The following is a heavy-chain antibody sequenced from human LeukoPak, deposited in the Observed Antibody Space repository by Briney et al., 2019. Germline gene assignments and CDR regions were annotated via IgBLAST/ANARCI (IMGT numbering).Heavy chain of an antibody. V-gene: IGHV4-34*01. D-gene: IGHD3-22*01. CDR1: GGSFSGYY. J-gene: IGHJ3*02. CDR3: ARGLGAWLFGVSAFDI. CDR2: INHSGST. Sequence: PSETLSLTCAVYGGSFSGYYWSWIRQPPGKGLEWIGEINHSGSTNYNPSLKSRVTISVDTSKNQFSLTLRSVTAADTAVYYCARGLGAWLFGVSAFDIWGQGTMVTVSS.